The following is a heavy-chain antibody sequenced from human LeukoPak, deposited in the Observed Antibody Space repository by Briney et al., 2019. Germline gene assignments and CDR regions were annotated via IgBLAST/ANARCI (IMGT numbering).Heavy chain of an antibody. CDR2: IYYSGST. D-gene: IGHD3-3*01. Sequence: PSETLSLTCTVSGGSISSSSYYWGWIRQPPGKGLEWIGSIYYSGSTYYNPSLKSRVTISVDTSKNQFSLKLSSVTAADTAVYYCARTKDDFWSGYYAYWGQGTLVTVSS. CDR3: ARTKDDFWSGYYAY. J-gene: IGHJ4*02. CDR1: GGSISSSSYY. V-gene: IGHV4-39*07.